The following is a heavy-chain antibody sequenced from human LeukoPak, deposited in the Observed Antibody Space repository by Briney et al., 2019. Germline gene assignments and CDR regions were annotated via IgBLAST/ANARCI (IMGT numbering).Heavy chain of an antibody. Sequence: ASVKVSCKASGYTFTSYSMHWVRQAPGQRLEWMGWINAGNGNTKYSQKFQGRVTMTRDTSISTAYMELSRLRSDDTAVYYCARDPLRFPQSGSYTAPHYWGQGTLVTVSS. D-gene: IGHD1-26*01. V-gene: IGHV1-3*01. CDR2: INAGNGNT. J-gene: IGHJ4*02. CDR3: ARDPLRFPQSGSYTAPHY. CDR1: GYTFTSYS.